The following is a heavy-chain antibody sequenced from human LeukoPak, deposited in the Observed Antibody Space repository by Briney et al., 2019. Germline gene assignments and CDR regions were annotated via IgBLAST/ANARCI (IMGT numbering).Heavy chain of an antibody. CDR2: INPNSGGT. CDR3: ARGGTRVAYGMDV. CDR1: GYTFTIYY. Sequence: ASVKVSCKASGYTFTIYYMHWVRQAPGQGLEWMGWINPNSGGTNYAQKFQGWVTMTRDTSISTAYMELSRLRSDDTAVYYCARGGTRVAYGMDVWGQGTTVTVSS. V-gene: IGHV1-2*04. D-gene: IGHD3-3*01. J-gene: IGHJ6*02.